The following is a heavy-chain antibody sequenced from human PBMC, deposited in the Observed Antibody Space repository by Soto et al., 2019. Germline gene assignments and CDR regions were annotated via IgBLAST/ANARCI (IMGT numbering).Heavy chain of an antibody. CDR2: IKQDGSEK. CDR1: GFTFSSYW. CDR3: ARLRTVVITDFNYFDY. D-gene: IGHD3-22*01. J-gene: IGHJ4*02. Sequence: GSLRLFSAASGFTFSSYWMSWVRQAPGKGLEWVANIKQDGSEKYYVDSVKGRFTISRDNAKNSLYLQMNSLRAEDTALYYCARLRTVVITDFNYFDYWGQGPLVTVS. V-gene: IGHV3-7*03.